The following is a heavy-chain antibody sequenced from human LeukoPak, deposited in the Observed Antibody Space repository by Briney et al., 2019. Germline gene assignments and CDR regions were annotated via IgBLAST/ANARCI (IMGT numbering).Heavy chain of an antibody. CDR1: GYTFTSYY. D-gene: IGHD3-22*01. J-gene: IGHJ4*02. CDR3: ARERILYYYDTSGSNLDN. Sequence: GASVKVSCKASGYTFTSYYLHWVRQAPGQGLEWMGWINSNSADTNYAQKFQGRVTMTRDTSISTAYMELSRLRSDDTAVYYCARERILYYYDTSGSNLDNWGQGTLVTVSS. CDR2: INSNSADT. V-gene: IGHV1-2*02.